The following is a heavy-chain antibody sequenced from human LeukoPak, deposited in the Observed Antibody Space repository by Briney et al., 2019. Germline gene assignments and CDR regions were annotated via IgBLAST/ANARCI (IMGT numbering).Heavy chain of an antibody. D-gene: IGHD6-19*01. CDR2: IYSGGST. J-gene: IGHJ4*02. Sequence: GGSLRLSCAASGFTVSSNYMSWVRQAPGKGLEWVSVIYSGGSTYYADSVKGRFTISRDNSKNTLYLQMNSLRAEDTAVYYCAKDNRIAVAGAADYWGQGILITVSS. V-gene: IGHV3-53*01. CDR3: AKDNRIAVAGAADY. CDR1: GFTVSSNY.